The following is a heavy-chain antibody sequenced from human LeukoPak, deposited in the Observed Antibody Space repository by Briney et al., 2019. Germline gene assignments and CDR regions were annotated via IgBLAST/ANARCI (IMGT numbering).Heavy chain of an antibody. CDR1: GGSFSGYY. D-gene: IGHD3-9*01. CDR2: INHSGST. CDR3: ARGAYYNILTGYRGRILGFDY. V-gene: IGHV4-34*01. J-gene: IGHJ4*02. Sequence: PSETLSLTCAVYGGSFSGYYWSWIRQPPGKGLEWIGEINHSGSTNYNPSLKSRVTISVDTSKNQFSLKLSSVTAADTAVYYCARGAYYNILTGYRGRILGFDYWGQGTLVTVSS.